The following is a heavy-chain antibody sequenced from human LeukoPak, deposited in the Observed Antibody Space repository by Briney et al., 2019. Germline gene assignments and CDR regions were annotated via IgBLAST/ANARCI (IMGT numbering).Heavy chain of an antibody. D-gene: IGHD2-2*01. Sequence: GGSLRLSCEASGLTFSSYDMNWVRQAPGKGLEWVSYISSSGNLIHYADSVKGRFTFSRDNARNSLYLQMNSLRAEDTAVYYCAREDYQDAFDIWGQGTMVTVSS. CDR3: AREDYQDAFDI. J-gene: IGHJ3*02. V-gene: IGHV3-48*03. CDR2: ISSSGNLI. CDR1: GLTFSSYD.